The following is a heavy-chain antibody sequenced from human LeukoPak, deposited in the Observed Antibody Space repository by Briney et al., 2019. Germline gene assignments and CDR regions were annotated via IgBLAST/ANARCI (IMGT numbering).Heavy chain of an antibody. CDR1: GFTFSSYA. V-gene: IGHV3-30*02. D-gene: IGHD1-7*01. Sequence: RGSLRLSCAASGFTFSSYAMSWVRQAPGKGLEWVAFIRYDGSNKYYADSVKGRFTISRDNSKNTLYLQMNSLRAEDTAVYYCANGNYREWGFDYWGQGTLVTVSS. CDR2: IRYDGSNK. J-gene: IGHJ4*02. CDR3: ANGNYREWGFDY.